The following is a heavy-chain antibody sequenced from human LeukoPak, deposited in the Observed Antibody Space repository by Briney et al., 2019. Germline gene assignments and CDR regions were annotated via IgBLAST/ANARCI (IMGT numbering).Heavy chain of an antibody. D-gene: IGHD3-10*01. V-gene: IGHV4-59*01. CDR1: GGSISLYY. CDR2: IYYSGST. Sequence: SETLSLTCTVSGGSISLYYWSWIRQPPGKGLEWIGNIYYSGSTNYNPSLKSRVTISVDTSKNQFSLKLSSVTAADTAVYYCARAGVTGYYGSGSYSFDYWGQGTLVTVSS. CDR3: ARAGVTGYYGSGSYSFDY. J-gene: IGHJ4*02.